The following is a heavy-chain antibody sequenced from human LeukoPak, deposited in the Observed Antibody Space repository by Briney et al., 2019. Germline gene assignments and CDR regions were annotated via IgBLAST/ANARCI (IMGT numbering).Heavy chain of an antibody. CDR3: ARHLDYILADWVY. CDR2: ISGSGGST. D-gene: IGHD4-11*01. Sequence: GGSLRLSCAASGFTFSSYAMSWVHQAPGKGLEWVSAISGSGGSTYYADSVKGRFTISRDNSKNTLYLQMNSLRAEDTAVYYCARHLDYILADWVYWGQGTLVTVSS. CDR1: GFTFSSYA. J-gene: IGHJ4*02. V-gene: IGHV3-23*01.